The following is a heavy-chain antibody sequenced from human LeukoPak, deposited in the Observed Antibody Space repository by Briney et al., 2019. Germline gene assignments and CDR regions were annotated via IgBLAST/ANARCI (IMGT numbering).Heavy chain of an antibody. D-gene: IGHD3-3*01. J-gene: IGHJ4*02. CDR2: ISAYNGNT. V-gene: IGHV1-18*01. CDR3: ARGPYYDFWSGYYQKYYFDY. Sequence: ASVKVSCKASGYTFTSYGISWVRQAPGQGLEWMGWISAYNGNTNYAQKLQGRVTMTTDTSTSTAYMELRSLRSDDTAVYYCARGPYYDFWSGYYQKYYFDYWGQGTLVTVSS. CDR1: GYTFTSYG.